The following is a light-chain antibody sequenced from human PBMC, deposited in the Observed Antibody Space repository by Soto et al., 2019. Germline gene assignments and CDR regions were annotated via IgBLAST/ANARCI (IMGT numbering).Light chain of an antibody. Sequence: IELTQSPGTLSLSPGERASLSCRASKSVNNNCLAWYQQKPGQAPRLLIYGASTRATGIPDRSSGSGSGKDFTLIISRLEPEDFAVYFCQQYGDSRTFGQGTKVDIK. CDR3: QQYGDSRT. V-gene: IGKV3-20*01. CDR1: KSVNNNC. J-gene: IGKJ1*01. CDR2: GAS.